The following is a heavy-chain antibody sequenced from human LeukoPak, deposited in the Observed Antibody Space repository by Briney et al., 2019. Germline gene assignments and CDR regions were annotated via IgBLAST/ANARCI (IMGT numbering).Heavy chain of an antibody. J-gene: IGHJ4*02. V-gene: IGHV4-4*02. Sequence: SETLSLTCAVSGGSISTNNWWSWVRQPPGKGLEWIGEIYHTGSTNYSPSLRSRVTMSIDKSNNQFSLNLNSVTAANTAVYYCAKSGDYLWDYWGQGTLVTVYS. CDR1: GGSISTNNW. CDR3: AKSGDYLWDY. CDR2: IYHTGST. D-gene: IGHD3-16*01.